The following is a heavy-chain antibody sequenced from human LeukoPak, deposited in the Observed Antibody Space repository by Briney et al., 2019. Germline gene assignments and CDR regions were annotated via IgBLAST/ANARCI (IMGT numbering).Heavy chain of an antibody. V-gene: IGHV3-33*01. Sequence: GRSLRLSCAAFGFTFSSYGMHWVRQAPGKGLEWVAVIWFDGSNKFYADSVKGRFTISRDNSKNTLYLQMNSLRAEDTAVYYCARETDYPDALDFWGQGTMVTVSS. D-gene: IGHD3-16*01. CDR3: ARETDYPDALDF. J-gene: IGHJ3*01. CDR1: GFTFSSYG. CDR2: IWFDGSNK.